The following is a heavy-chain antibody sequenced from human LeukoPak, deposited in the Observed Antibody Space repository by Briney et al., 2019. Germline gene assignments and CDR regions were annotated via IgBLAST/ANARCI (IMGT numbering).Heavy chain of an antibody. CDR2: FSGGGDS. Sequence: GGSLRLACAVSGFTSGIYAVSGVRQAPGKGLEWVSAFSGGGDSYYADSVRGRFTISRDSSKKILYLQMNSLRAEDTAVYYCGKEVERHFDLKYWGQGTLVTVSS. J-gene: IGHJ4*02. V-gene: IGHV3-23*01. D-gene: IGHD2/OR15-2a*01. CDR3: GKEVERHFDLKY. CDR1: GFTSGIYA.